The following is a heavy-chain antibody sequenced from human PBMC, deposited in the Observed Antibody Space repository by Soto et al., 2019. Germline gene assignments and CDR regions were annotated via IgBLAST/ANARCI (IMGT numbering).Heavy chain of an antibody. V-gene: IGHV4-59*01. D-gene: IGHD7-27*01. CDR1: GISINTYY. Sequence: PSETLSLTCTVSGISINTYYWTWIRQSPGKGLEWIGYIYYSGSTNYNPSLKSRVTISVDTSKNQFSLKLSSVTAADTAVYYCARGTLGIVAYGMDVWGQGTTVTVSS. CDR2: IYYSGST. CDR3: ARGTLGIVAYGMDV. J-gene: IGHJ6*02.